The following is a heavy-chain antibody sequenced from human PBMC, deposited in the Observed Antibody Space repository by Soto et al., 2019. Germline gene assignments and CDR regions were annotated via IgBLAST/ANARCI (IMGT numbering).Heavy chain of an antibody. J-gene: IGHJ2*01. V-gene: IGHV4-39*01. CDR3: ARRNYGDYVWYFDL. CDR1: GGSISSSSYY. D-gene: IGHD4-17*01. Sequence: SETLSLTCTVSGGSISSSSYYWGWIRQPPGKGLEWIGSIYYSGSTYYNPSLKSRVTISVDASKNQFSLKLSSVTAADTAVYYCARRNYGDYVWYFDLWGRGTLVTVS. CDR2: IYYSGST.